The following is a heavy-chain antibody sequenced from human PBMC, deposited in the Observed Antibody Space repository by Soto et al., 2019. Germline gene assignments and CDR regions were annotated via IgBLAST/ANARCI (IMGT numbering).Heavy chain of an antibody. CDR3: ARPYYYYDPGCHGY. V-gene: IGHV1-2*02. Sequence: ASVNVSCKASGYTFTSYDITWVRQAPGQGLELMGWINPNSGGTNYAQKFQGRVTMTRXTXXXXAXMXLXXXXSDXTAVYYCARPYYYYDPGCHGYWGQGTLVTVSS. CDR2: INPNSGGT. D-gene: IGHD3-22*01. J-gene: IGHJ4*02. CDR1: GYTFTSYD.